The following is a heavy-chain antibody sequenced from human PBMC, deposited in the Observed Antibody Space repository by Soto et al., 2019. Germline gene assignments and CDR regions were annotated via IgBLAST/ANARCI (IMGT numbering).Heavy chain of an antibody. CDR3: ARDGARYYDILTGYYTFDY. V-gene: IGHV1-18*04. CDR1: GYTFTSYG. Sequence: ASVKVSCKASGYTFTSYGISWVRQAPGQGLEWMGWISAYNGNTNYAQKLQGRVTMTTDTSTSTAYMELRSLRSDDTAVYYRARDGARYYDILTGYYTFDYWGQGTLVTVSS. D-gene: IGHD3-9*01. J-gene: IGHJ4*02. CDR2: ISAYNGNT.